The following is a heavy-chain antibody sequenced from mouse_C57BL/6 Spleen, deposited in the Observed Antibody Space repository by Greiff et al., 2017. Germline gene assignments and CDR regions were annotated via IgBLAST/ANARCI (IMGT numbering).Heavy chain of an antibody. CDR3: ARWTTRGVCDY. D-gene: IGHD1-1*01. Sequence: QVQLQQPGAELVRPGSSVKLSCKASGYTFTSYWMHWVKQRPIQGLEWIGNIDPSDSDTHYNQKFKDKATLTVDKSSSTAYMQLSSLTSEDSAVYYRARWTTRGVCDYWGQGTTLTVSS. V-gene: IGHV1-52*01. CDR2: IDPSDSDT. J-gene: IGHJ2*01. CDR1: GYTFTSYW.